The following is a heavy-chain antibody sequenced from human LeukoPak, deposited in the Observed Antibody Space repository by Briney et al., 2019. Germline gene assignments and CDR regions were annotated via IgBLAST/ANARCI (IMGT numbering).Heavy chain of an antibody. D-gene: IGHD6-19*01. Sequence: PGGSLRLSCAASGFTFSTYAVNWVRQAPGKGPEWVSAITGSGGATYYADSVKGRFTISRDNSKNTLYLQMNSLRAEDTAVYYCAKDLAGDPGYWGQGTLVTVSS. CDR1: GFTFSTYA. V-gene: IGHV3-23*01. CDR2: ITGSGGAT. CDR3: AKDLAGDPGY. J-gene: IGHJ4*02.